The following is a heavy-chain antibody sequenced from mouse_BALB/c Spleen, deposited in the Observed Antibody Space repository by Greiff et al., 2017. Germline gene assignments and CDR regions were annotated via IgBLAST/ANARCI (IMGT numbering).Heavy chain of an antibody. Sequence: QVQLKESGPGLVAPSQSLSITCTVSGFSLTSYGVHWVRQPPGKGLEWLGVIWAGGSTNYNSALMSRLSISKDNSKSQVFLKMNSLQTDDTAMYYCAREYDYDEGYYAMDYWGQGTSVTVSS. D-gene: IGHD2-4*01. J-gene: IGHJ4*01. CDR3: AREYDYDEGYYAMDY. CDR2: IWAGGST. V-gene: IGHV2-9*02. CDR1: GFSLTSYG.